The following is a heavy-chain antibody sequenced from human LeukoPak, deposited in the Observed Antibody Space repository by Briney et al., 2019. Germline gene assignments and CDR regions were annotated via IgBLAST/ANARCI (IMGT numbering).Heavy chain of an antibody. CDR1: GFTFSSYN. J-gene: IGHJ5*02. Sequence: GGSLRLSCAASGFTFSSYNMNWVRQAPGKGLEWVSSISSSSDYIYYADSVKGRFTISRDNAKNSLYLQMKSLRAEDTAVYYCAGVRSSSGSRNWFDPWGQGTLVTVSS. V-gene: IGHV3-21*01. CDR3: AGVRSSSGSRNWFDP. D-gene: IGHD6-6*01. CDR2: ISSSSDYI.